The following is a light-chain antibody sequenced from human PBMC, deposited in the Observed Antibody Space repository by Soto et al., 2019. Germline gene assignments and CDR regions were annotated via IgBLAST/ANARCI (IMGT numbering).Light chain of an antibody. Sequence: QSVLTQPRSASGSPGQSVTISCTGTSSDVGGYNYVSWYQQHPGKAPKLMIYEVSKRPSGVPDRFSGSKSGNTASLTVSGLQAEDEDDYYCSSYAGSNNLVFGGGTKLTVL. CDR2: EVS. J-gene: IGLJ2*01. CDR3: SSYAGSNNLV. CDR1: SSDVGGYNY. V-gene: IGLV2-8*01.